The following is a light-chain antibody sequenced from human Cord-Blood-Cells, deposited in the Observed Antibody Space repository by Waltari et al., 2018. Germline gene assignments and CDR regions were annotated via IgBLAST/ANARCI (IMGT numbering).Light chain of an antibody. CDR3: SSYTSSSTYV. J-gene: IGLJ1*01. CDR2: EVS. Sequence: QSALTQPASVSGSPGQSIPLPCTGTSSDVGGYNYASWYQQHPGKAPKLMIYEVSNRPSGVSNRFSGSKSGNTASLTISGLQAEDEADYYCSSYTSSSTYVFGTGTKVTVL. CDR1: SSDVGGYNY. V-gene: IGLV2-14*01.